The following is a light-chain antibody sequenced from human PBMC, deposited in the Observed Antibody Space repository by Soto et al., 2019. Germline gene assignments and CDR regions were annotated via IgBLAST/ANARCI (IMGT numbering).Light chain of an antibody. Sequence: EIVLTQSPVILSLSPVERATLSCRASQSVSSYIAWYQQKPGQAPRLLIYDASNRASGIPARFSGSGSGTDFTLTISSLEPEDFAVYYCQQRSSWPSFGPGTKVDVK. J-gene: IGKJ3*01. CDR1: QSVSSY. CDR2: DAS. V-gene: IGKV3-11*01. CDR3: QQRSSWPS.